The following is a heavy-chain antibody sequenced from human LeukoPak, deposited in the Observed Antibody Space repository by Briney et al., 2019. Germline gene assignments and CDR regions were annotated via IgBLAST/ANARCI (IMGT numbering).Heavy chain of an antibody. J-gene: IGHJ4*02. D-gene: IGHD3-22*01. CDR1: GFTFSTYW. CDR2: INQDGSQK. Sequence: PGGSLRLSCAASGFTFSTYWMSWVRQAPGKGLEWVANINQDGSQKYYVDSVKGRFTISRDNAKNSLYLQMNSLRAEDTAVYYCMRTDSSGSRGNWGQGTLVTVSS. CDR3: MRTDSSGSRGN. V-gene: IGHV3-7*01.